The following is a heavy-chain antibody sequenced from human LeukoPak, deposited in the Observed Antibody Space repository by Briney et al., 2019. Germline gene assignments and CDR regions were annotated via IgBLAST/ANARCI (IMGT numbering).Heavy chain of an antibody. J-gene: IGHJ3*02. CDR3: ASSGYYYYGAFDI. Sequence: SETLSLTCAVYGGSFSGYYWSWIRQPPGKGLEWIGEINHSGSTNYNPSLKSRVTISVDTSKNQFSLKLSSVTAADTAVYYCASSGYYYYGAFDIWGQGTMVTVSS. CDR2: INHSGST. CDR1: GGSFSGYY. D-gene: IGHD3-22*01. V-gene: IGHV4-34*01.